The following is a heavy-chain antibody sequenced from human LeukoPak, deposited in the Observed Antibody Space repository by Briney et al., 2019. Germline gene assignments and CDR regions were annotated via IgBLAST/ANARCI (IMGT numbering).Heavy chain of an antibody. J-gene: IGHJ6*02. Sequence: XSYGMHXVRQAPGKGLEWVAVISYDGSNKYYADSVKGRFTISRDNSKNTLYLQMNSLRAEDTAVYYCAKNIDSSSWYEGGPYYYGMDVWGQGTTVTVSS. CDR3: AKNIDSSSWYEGGPYYYGMDV. V-gene: IGHV3-30*18. D-gene: IGHD6-13*01. CDR2: ISYDGSNK. CDR1: XSYG.